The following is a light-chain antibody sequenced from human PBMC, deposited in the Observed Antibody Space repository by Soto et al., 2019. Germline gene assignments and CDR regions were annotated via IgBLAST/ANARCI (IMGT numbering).Light chain of an antibody. V-gene: IGLV1-51*02. Sequence: QSVLTQPPSVSAAPGQKVTISCSGSSSNIGSNYVSWYQQLPGTAPKLLIYASNKRPSGIPDRFSGSTSGTSATLGITGLQAGDEADYYCGTWDGSLSAGVFGGGTKLTVL. CDR3: GTWDGSLSAGV. CDR1: SSNIGSNY. J-gene: IGLJ2*01. CDR2: ASN.